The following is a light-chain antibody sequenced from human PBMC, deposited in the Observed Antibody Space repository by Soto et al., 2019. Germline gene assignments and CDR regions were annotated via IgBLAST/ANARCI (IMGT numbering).Light chain of an antibody. CDR2: DVS. CDR1: SSDVGTYNY. V-gene: IGLV2-14*03. CDR3: SSYTGSSTSVI. Sequence: QSALTQPASVPGSPGQSITISCTGTSSDVGTYNYVSWYQQHPGKAPKVMIYDVSNRPSGVSNRFSGSKSGNTASLTISGLQAEDEADYYCSSYTGSSTSVIFGGGTKLTVL. J-gene: IGLJ2*01.